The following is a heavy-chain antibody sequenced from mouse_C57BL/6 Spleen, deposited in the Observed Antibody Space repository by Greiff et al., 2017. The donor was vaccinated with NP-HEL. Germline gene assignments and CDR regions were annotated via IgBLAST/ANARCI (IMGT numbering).Heavy chain of an antibody. V-gene: IGHV1-76*01. CDR3: ARSPDYYGSTPRDYYAMDY. D-gene: IGHD1-1*01. CDR2: IYPGSGNT. CDR1: GYTFTDYY. J-gene: IGHJ4*01. Sequence: QVQLKQSGAELVRPGASVKLSCKASGYTFTDYYINWVKQRPGQGLEWIARIYPGSGNTYYNEKFKGKATLTAEKSSSTAYMQLSSLTSEDSAVYFCARSPDYYGSTPRDYYAMDYWGQGTSVTVSS.